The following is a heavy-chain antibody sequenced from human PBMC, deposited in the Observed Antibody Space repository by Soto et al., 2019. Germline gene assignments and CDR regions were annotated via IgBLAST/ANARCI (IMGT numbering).Heavy chain of an antibody. CDR3: AKVGDYDFWSGYYRPNGFDP. Sequence: GGSLRLSCAASGFTFSSYAMSWVRQAPGKGLEWVSAISGSGGSTYYADSVKGRFTISRDNSKNTLYLQMNSLRAEDTAVYYCAKVGDYDFWSGYYRPNGFDPWGQGTLVTVSS. V-gene: IGHV3-23*01. CDR2: ISGSGGST. J-gene: IGHJ5*02. CDR1: GFTFSSYA. D-gene: IGHD3-3*01.